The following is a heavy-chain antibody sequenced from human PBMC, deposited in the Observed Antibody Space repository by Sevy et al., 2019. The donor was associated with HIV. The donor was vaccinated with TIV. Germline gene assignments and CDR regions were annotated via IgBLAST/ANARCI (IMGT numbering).Heavy chain of an antibody. CDR2: IRNKADSYTT. CDR1: GFTFTNYG. J-gene: IGHJ4*02. V-gene: IGHV3-72*01. Sequence: GGSLRLSCAASGFTFTNYGMHWVRQAPGKGLEWVGRIRNKADSYTTEYAASVKGRFTISRDESKNSLYLLMNSLKTEDTAVYYCATHAGIAAASRVFDYWGQGTLVTVSS. CDR3: ATHAGIAAASRVFDY. D-gene: IGHD6-13*01.